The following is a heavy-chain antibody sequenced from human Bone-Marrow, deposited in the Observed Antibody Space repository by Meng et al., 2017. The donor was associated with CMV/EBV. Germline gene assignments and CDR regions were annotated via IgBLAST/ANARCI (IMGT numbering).Heavy chain of an antibody. CDR2: IYYSGST. CDR3: ARDLGKGSTIFGVARNWFDP. CDR1: GGSISSGGYY. D-gene: IGHD3-3*01. Sequence: SETLSLTCTVSGGSISSGGYYWSWIRQHPGKGLEWIGYIYYSGSTYYNPSLKSRVTISVDTSKNQFSLKLSSVTAADTAVYYCARDLGKGSTIFGVARNWFDPWGQGTRVTGSS. V-gene: IGHV4-31*03. J-gene: IGHJ5*02.